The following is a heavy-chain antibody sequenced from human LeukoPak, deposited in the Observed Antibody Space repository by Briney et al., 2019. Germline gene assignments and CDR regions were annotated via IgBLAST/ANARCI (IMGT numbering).Heavy chain of an antibody. Sequence: SQTLSLTCAISGDSVSSNSAAWNWIRQSPSRSLEWLGRTYYRSKWYNDYAVSVKSRITINPDTSENQFSLQLNSVTPEDTAVYYCAREVDTAMVRDAFDIWGQGTMVTVSS. CDR2: TYYRSKWYN. CDR3: AREVDTAMVRDAFDI. D-gene: IGHD5-18*01. V-gene: IGHV6-1*01. CDR1: GDSVSSNSAA. J-gene: IGHJ3*02.